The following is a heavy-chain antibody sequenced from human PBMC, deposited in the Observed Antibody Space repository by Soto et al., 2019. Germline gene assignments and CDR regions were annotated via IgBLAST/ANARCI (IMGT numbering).Heavy chain of an antibody. CDR3: ARGRVATILHWFDP. J-gene: IGHJ5*02. CDR2: INHSGST. CDR1: GGSFSGYY. D-gene: IGHD5-12*01. V-gene: IGHV4-34*01. Sequence: PSETLSLTCAVYGGSFSGYYWSWIRQPPGKGLEWIGEINHSGSTNYNPSLKSRVTISVDTSKNQFSLKLSSVTAADTAVYYCARGRVATILHWFDPWGQGNLVTFSS.